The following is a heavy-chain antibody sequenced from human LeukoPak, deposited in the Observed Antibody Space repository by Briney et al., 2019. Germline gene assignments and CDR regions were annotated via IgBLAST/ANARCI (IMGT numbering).Heavy chain of an antibody. CDR2: INPNSGGT. V-gene: IGHV1-2*02. D-gene: IGHD2-8*01. J-gene: IGHJ4*02. CDR3: ARASDIVLMVYATLFDY. CDR1: GYTFTGYY. Sequence: ASVKVSCKASGYTFTGYYMHWVRQAPGQGLEWMGWINPNSGGTNYAQKFQGRVTMTRDTSISTAYMELSRLRSDDTAVYYCARASDIVLMVYATLFDYWGQGTLVTVSS.